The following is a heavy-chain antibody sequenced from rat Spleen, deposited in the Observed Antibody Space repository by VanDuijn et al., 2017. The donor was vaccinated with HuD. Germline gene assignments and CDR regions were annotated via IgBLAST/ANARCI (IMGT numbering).Heavy chain of an antibody. Sequence: EVQLVESGGGLVRPGRPMKLSCAASGFTFSAYYMAWVRQAPTRGLEWVASISAGGGNTYYRDSVKGRFTISRDNAKSTLYLQMNSLRSEDTATYYCTRDQGGGSGGFDYWGQGVMVTVSS. CDR1: GFTFSAYY. V-gene: IGHV5-25*01. CDR3: TRDQGGGSGGFDY. CDR2: ISAGGGNT. D-gene: IGHD1-11*01. J-gene: IGHJ2*01.